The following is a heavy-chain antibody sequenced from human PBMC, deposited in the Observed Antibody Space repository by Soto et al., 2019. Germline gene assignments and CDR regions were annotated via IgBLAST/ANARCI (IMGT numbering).Heavy chain of an antibody. Sequence: GASVKVSCKASGYTFTSYGISWVRQAPGQGLEWMGWISAYNGNTNYAQKLQGRVTMTTDTSTSTAYMELRSLRSDDTAVYYCARSGAAAGRDYYHYGMDVWGQGTTVTVSS. CDR3: ARSGAAAGRDYYHYGMDV. CDR2: ISAYNGNT. J-gene: IGHJ6*02. CDR1: GYTFTSYG. V-gene: IGHV1-18*01. D-gene: IGHD6-13*01.